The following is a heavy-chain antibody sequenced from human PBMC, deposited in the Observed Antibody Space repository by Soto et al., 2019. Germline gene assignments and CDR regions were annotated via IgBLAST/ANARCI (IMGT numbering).Heavy chain of an antibody. Sequence: EVQLLESGGGLVQPGGSLRLSCAASGFTFSRYAMNWVRRAPGKGLEWVSAIRSGGNPTYYADSVKGRFTISRDNAKNTVYLQRDSLRAEDTAVYYCAKAPAHDFGDYWPHWYFDLCGRGAMVTVSS. CDR2: IRSGGNPT. CDR3: AKAPAHDFGDYWPHWYFDL. D-gene: IGHD4-17*01. V-gene: IGHV3-23*01. CDR1: GFTFSRYA. J-gene: IGHJ2*01.